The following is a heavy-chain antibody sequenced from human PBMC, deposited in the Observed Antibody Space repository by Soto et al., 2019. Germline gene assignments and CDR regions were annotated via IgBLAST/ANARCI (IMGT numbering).Heavy chain of an antibody. CDR2: ITGGSNT. V-gene: IGHV3-23*01. J-gene: IGHJ4*02. D-gene: IGHD1-26*01. CDR3: AKGSGSHYDYFDS. Sequence: EVQLLESGGGLVQPGGSLRLSCAASGFTFSTYTMNWFRQAPGKGLEWVSAITGGSNTYYADSVKGRFTISRDNSKKTLYLQMNSLSVEDTAVYYCAKGSGSHYDYFDSWGRGTLVTVSS. CDR1: GFTFSTYT.